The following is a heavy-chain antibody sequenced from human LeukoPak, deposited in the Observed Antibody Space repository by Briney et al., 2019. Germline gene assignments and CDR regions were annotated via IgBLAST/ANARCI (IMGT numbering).Heavy chain of an antibody. CDR3: AKPYDFWSGYWGCFDY. D-gene: IGHD3-3*01. CDR2: IRYDGSNK. J-gene: IGHJ4*02. Sequence: GGSLRLSCAASGFTFSSYGMHWVRQAPGKGLEWVAFIRYDGSNKYYADSVKGRFTISRDNSKNTLYLQMNSLRAEDTAVYYCAKPYDFWSGYWGCFDYWGQGTLVTVSS. V-gene: IGHV3-30*02. CDR1: GFTFSSYG.